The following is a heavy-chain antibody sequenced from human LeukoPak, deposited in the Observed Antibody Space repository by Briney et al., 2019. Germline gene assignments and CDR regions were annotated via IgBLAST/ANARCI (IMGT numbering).Heavy chain of an antibody. D-gene: IGHD3-9*01. CDR1: GLTFSIHW. Sequence: PGGSLRLSCAASGLTFSIHWMNWVRQAPGKGLEWVSYISSSGSTIYYADSVKGRFTISRDNAKNSLYLQMNSLRAEDTAVYYCARDHPSYFDWLSPDAFDIWGQGTMVTVSS. CDR3: ARDHPSYFDWLSPDAFDI. V-gene: IGHV3-48*04. CDR2: ISSSGSTI. J-gene: IGHJ3*02.